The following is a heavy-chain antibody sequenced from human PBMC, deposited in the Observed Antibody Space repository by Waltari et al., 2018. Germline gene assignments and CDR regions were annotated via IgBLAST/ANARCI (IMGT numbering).Heavy chain of an antibody. V-gene: IGHV4-59*01. CDR2: IYYSGST. D-gene: IGHD1-1*01. Sequence: QVQLQESGPGLVKPSETLSLTCTVSGGSISSYYWSWIRQPPGKGLEWIGYIYYSGSTNDNPSLKRRVTRSVDTSKNQFSLKLSSVTAADTAVYYCARVTRATTLPWFDPWGQGTLVTVSS. CDR3: ARVTRATTLPWFDP. J-gene: IGHJ5*02. CDR1: GGSISSYY.